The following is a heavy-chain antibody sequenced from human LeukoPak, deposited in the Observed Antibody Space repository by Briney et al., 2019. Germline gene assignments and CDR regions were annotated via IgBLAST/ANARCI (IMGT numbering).Heavy chain of an antibody. V-gene: IGHV4-59*08. CDR2: IYYSGST. CDR3: ARQALRLYHYDSSGYFTYFDL. CDR1: GGSIGSYY. D-gene: IGHD3-22*01. J-gene: IGHJ2*01. Sequence: SETLSLTCTVSGGSIGSYYWSWIRQPPGKELEWVAYIYYSGSTNYNPSLKSRVTISVDTSKNQFSLKLSSVTAADTAVYYCARQALRLYHYDSSGYFTYFDLWGRGTLVTVSS.